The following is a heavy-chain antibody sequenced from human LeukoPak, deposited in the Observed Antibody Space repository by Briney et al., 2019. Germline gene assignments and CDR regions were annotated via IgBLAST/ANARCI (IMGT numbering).Heavy chain of an antibody. CDR1: GGTFSSYA. D-gene: IGHD5-18*01. Sequence: GASVKVSCKASGGTFSSYAISWVRQAPGQGLEWMGGIIPIFGTANYAQKFQGRVTITADESTSTAYMELSSLRSEDTAVYYCARGYGFSPAMVKLFDYWGQGTLVTVSS. V-gene: IGHV1-69*13. CDR2: IIPIFGTA. J-gene: IGHJ4*02. CDR3: ARGYGFSPAMVKLFDY.